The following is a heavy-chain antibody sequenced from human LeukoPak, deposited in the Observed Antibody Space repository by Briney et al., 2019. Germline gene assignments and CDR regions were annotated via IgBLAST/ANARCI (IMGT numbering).Heavy chain of an antibody. CDR1: GYTFTSYD. J-gene: IGHJ4*02. Sequence: ASVKVSCKASGYTFTSYDINWVRQATGQGLEWMGWMNPNGGNTGYVQKFQGRVTMTRNTSISTAYLELSSLRSEDTAVYYRGRGRGNGRPENYFDYWGQGTLVTVSS. CDR3: GRGRGNGRPENYFDY. V-gene: IGHV1-8*01. D-gene: IGHD2-8*01. CDR2: MNPNGGNT.